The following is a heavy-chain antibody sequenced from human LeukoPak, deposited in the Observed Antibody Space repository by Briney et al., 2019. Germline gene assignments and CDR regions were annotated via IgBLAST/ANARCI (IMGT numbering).Heavy chain of an antibody. CDR3: ARVQAVGVPVAIDAYYDYGMDI. J-gene: IGHJ6*02. CDR2: TIPLVGVT. Sequence: ASVKVSCEASGGTFSKSAISWVRQAPGQGLEWMGRTIPLVGVTHYAQKLQGRVTITADRSTGTAFMELNSLRSEDTAVYYCARVQAVGVPVAIDAYYDYGMDIWGQGTTVTVSS. D-gene: IGHD2-2*02. V-gene: IGHV1-69*04. CDR1: GGTFSKSA.